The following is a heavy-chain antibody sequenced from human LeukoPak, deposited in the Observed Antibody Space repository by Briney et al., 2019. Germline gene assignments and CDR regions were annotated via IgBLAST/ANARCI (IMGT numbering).Heavy chain of an antibody. CDR2: IYYSGST. CDR3: ASAPRRGSIGGLDY. Sequence: SETLSLTCTVSGDSISSSSYYWGWIRQPPGKGLEWIGSIYYSGSTYYSPSLKSRLTISVDTSKTQFSLRLTSVTAADTAVYYCASAPRRGSIGGLDYWGQGILVTVSS. CDR1: GDSISSSSYY. J-gene: IGHJ4*02. V-gene: IGHV4-39*01. D-gene: IGHD3-10*01.